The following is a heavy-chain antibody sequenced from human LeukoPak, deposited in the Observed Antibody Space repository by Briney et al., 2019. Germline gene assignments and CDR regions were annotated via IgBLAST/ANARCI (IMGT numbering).Heavy chain of an antibody. CDR3: ARDTPIVGAIYYYYGMDV. D-gene: IGHD1-26*01. V-gene: IGHV3-43*01. CDR1: GFTFDDYT. Sequence: GGSLRLSCAASGFTFDDYTMHWVRQAPGKSLEWVSLITWDSGTTYYKDSVKGRFTISRDNSKNTLYLQMNSLRAEDTAVYYCARDTPIVGAIYYYYGMDVWGQGTTVTVSS. J-gene: IGHJ6*02. CDR2: ITWDSGTT.